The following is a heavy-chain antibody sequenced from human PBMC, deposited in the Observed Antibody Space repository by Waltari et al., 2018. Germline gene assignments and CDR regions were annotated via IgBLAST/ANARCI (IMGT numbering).Heavy chain of an antibody. CDR3: ARGRNSAFDY. Sequence: QVQLQQSGPGLVKPSPTLSLTCAISGDSLPSDGVAWNWIRQSPSRGLEWLGRTYYRSKWSNDYAVFVKSRISINPDTSKNQFSLQLTSLTPEDTAVYYCARGRNSAFDYWDQGTLVTVSS. CDR2: TYYRSKWSN. CDR1: GDSLPSDGVA. D-gene: IGHD1-26*01. J-gene: IGHJ4*02. V-gene: IGHV6-1*01.